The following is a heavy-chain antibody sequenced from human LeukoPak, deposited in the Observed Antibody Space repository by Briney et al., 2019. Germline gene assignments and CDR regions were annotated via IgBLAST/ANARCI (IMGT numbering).Heavy chain of an antibody. J-gene: IGHJ4*02. Sequence: ASVKVSCKAPGYTFTSYGISWVRQAPGQGLEWMGWISAYNGNTDYAQKLQGRVTMTTDTSTSTAYMELRSLRSDDTAVYYCARESDSSGWYRVYYFDYWGQGTLVTVSS. D-gene: IGHD6-19*01. CDR3: ARESDSSGWYRVYYFDY. CDR2: ISAYNGNT. CDR1: GYTFTSYG. V-gene: IGHV1-18*01.